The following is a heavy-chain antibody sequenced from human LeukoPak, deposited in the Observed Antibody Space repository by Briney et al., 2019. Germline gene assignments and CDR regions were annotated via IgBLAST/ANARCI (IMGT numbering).Heavy chain of an antibody. CDR3: ARVPPYYDSSGYYHGPFDY. D-gene: IGHD3-22*01. CDR2: IYYSGST. J-gene: IGHJ4*02. V-gene: IGHV4-59*01. CDR1: GGSISSYY. Sequence: TSETLSLTCTVSGGSISSYYWSWIRQPPGKGLEWIGSIYYSGSTNYNPSLKSRVTISVDTSKNQFSLKLSSVTAADTAVYYCARVPPYYDSSGYYHGPFDYWGQGTLVTVSS.